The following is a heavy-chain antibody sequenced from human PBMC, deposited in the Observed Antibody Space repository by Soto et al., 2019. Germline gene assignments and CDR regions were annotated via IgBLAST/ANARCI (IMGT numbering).Heavy chain of an antibody. Sequence: EVQLVESGGAVVKSGGSLRLSCAASGFTFDDFAMCWVRQVPGKGLEWISLVNWDGDTTFYADSVKGRFIISRDNSNNSVYLQMNSLRSEDSAMYYCAKGATVTTHYQYYGMDVWGQCTTVTVSS. D-gene: IGHD4-17*01. CDR1: GFTFDDFA. CDR2: VNWDGDTT. J-gene: IGHJ6*02. V-gene: IGHV3-43D*04. CDR3: AKGATVTTHYQYYGMDV.